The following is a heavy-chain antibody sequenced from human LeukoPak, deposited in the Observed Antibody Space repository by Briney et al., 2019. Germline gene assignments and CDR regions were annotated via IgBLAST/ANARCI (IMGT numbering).Heavy chain of an antibody. Sequence: GASVKVSCKASGYTFTGYYMHWVRQAPGQGLEWMGIINPSGGSTSYAQKFQGRVTMTRDMSTSTVYMELSSLRSEDTAVYYCAREPAGQLVLVRGWYFDLWGRGTLVTVSS. CDR3: AREPAGQLVLVRGWYFDL. V-gene: IGHV1-46*01. D-gene: IGHD6-6*01. J-gene: IGHJ2*01. CDR2: INPSGGST. CDR1: GYTFTGYY.